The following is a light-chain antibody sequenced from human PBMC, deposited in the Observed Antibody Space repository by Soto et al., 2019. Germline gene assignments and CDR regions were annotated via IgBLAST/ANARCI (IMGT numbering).Light chain of an antibody. CDR2: GAS. J-gene: IGKJ1*01. Sequence: EILLTQSPATLSVSPGERATLSCRASQSVSNNYLAWYQQKPGQAPRLHIYGASNRATGIPDRFSGSGSGTDFTLTISRLEPEEFAVYYCQQYGSSGTFGQGTKVDI. CDR3: QQYGSSGT. V-gene: IGKV3-20*01. CDR1: QSVSNNY.